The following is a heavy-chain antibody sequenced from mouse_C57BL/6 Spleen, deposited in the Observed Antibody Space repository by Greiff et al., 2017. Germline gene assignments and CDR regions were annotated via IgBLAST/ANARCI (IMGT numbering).Heavy chain of an antibody. D-gene: IGHD2-5*01. V-gene: IGHV1-69*01. Sequence: QVQLKQPGAELVMPGASVKLSCKASGYTFTSYWMHWVKQRPGQGLEWIGEIDPSDSYTNYNQKFKGKSTLTVDKSSSTAYMQLSSLTSEDSAVYYCARGISNYHRAWFAYWGQGTLVTVSA. J-gene: IGHJ3*01. CDR3: ARGISNYHRAWFAY. CDR1: GYTFTSYW. CDR2: IDPSDSYT.